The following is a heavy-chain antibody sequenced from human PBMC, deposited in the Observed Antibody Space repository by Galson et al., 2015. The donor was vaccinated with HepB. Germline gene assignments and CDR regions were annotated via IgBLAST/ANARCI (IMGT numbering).Heavy chain of an antibody. V-gene: IGHV1-2*02. CDR1: GYSFTGYY. CDR2: MNPKSGGT. Sequence: SVKVSCKASGYSFTGYYMHWVRQAPGQGLEWMGWMNPKSGGTIYAQKFQGRVTMTRDTSISTAYMEPSGLRSDDTAVYYCARNENYGDDGDAFDLWGHGTMVTVSS. J-gene: IGHJ3*01. D-gene: IGHD4-17*01. CDR3: ARNENYGDDGDAFDL.